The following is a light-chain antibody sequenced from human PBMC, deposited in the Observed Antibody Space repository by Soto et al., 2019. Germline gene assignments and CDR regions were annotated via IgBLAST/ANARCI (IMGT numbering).Light chain of an antibody. CDR1: QDISNY. V-gene: IGKV1-33*01. CDR3: QQYDNL. CDR2: DAS. J-gene: IGKJ5*01. Sequence: DIQMTQSPSSLSASVGDRVTITCQASQDISNYLNWYQQKPGKAPKLLIYDASNLETGVPSRFSGSGSGTDFTFTISSLQPEDIATYYCQQYDNLFGQGNRLEIK.